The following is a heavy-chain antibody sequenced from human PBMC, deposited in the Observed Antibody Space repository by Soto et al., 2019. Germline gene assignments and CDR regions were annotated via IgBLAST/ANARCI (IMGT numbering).Heavy chain of an antibody. CDR1: GGSISSCNW. CDR2: IYHSGST. Sequence: QVQLQESGPGLVKPSGTLSLTCAVSGGSISSCNWWSWVRQPPGKGLEWIGEIYHSGSTNYNPSLKSRVTIAVDKSKNHLALELSSVTAADTAVYYWARVTSSSWYNLFDPWGQGTLVTVSS. V-gene: IGHV4-4*02. CDR3: ARVTSSSWYNLFDP. D-gene: IGHD6-13*01. J-gene: IGHJ5*02.